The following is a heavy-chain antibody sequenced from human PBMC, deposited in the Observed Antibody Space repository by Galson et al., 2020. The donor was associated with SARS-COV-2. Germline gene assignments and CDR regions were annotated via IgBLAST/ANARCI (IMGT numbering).Heavy chain of an antibody. J-gene: IGHJ4*02. D-gene: IGHD4-17*01. CDR1: GYTFNSYD. Sequence: ASVKVSCKASGYTFNSYDINWVRQATGQGLEWMGWMNPNSANTGYAQKFQGRVTMTRDTSISTAYMELSSLKSEDTAVYYCARGTTRTGGVVYWGQGTLVSVSS. V-gene: IGHV1-8*02. CDR2: MNPNSANT. CDR3: ARGTTRTGGVVY.